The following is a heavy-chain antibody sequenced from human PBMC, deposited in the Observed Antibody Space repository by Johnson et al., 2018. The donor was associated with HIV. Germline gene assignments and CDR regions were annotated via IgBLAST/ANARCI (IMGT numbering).Heavy chain of an antibody. V-gene: IGHV3-66*02. CDR2: IYSGDNT. D-gene: IGHD5-18*01. CDR3: ARVSLAYSYGYDAFDI. Sequence: VQLVESGGGLVQPGRSLRLSCTASGFTFDDYAMSWVRQAPGKGLEWVSLIYSGDNTKYADSVKGRFIISRDNSKNTLFLQMNSLRPKDTAVYFCARVSLAYSYGYDAFDIWGRGTMVTVSS. CDR1: GFTFDDYA. J-gene: IGHJ3*02.